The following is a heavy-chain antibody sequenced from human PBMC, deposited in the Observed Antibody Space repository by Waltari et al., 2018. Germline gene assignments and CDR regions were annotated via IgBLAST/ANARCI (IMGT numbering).Heavy chain of an antibody. CDR2: ITGIGNI. CDR1: GFTLRAHA. CDR3: ARDVPPATAGTMFDY. V-gene: IGHV3-23*01. J-gene: IGHJ4*02. Sequence: EVQLLESGGGLVQPGGSLRLSCEVSGFTLRAHAISWVRQPPGKGLDVVSAITGIGNIHYADSVRGRFTISRDISQNTVFLQLSSLRAEDTALYYCARDVPPATAGTMFDYRGRGTLVTVSS. D-gene: IGHD6-19*01.